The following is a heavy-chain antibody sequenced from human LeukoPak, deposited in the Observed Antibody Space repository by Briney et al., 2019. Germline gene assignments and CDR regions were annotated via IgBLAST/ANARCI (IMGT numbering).Heavy chain of an antibody. CDR2: IYYSGST. D-gene: IGHD5-12*01. Sequence: SETLSLTCTVSGGSINSYYWSWIRQPPGKGLEWIGYIYYSGSTNYNPSLKSRVTMSVDTSKNQFSLKLSSVTTADTAVYYCARSTVRLRPYFYYLDVWGQGTTVTVSS. CDR1: GGSINSYY. V-gene: IGHV4-59*01. CDR3: ARSTVRLRPYFYYLDV. J-gene: IGHJ6*03.